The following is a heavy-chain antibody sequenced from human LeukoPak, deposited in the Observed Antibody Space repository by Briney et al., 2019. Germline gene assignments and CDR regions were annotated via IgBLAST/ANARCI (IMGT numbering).Heavy chain of an antibody. CDR2: MFGGGST. J-gene: IGHJ1*01. D-gene: IGHD7-27*01. CDR1: GFTVSSHH. CDR3: ARDGSQRPTWD. V-gene: IGHV3-53*01. Sequence: GGSLRLSCAASGFTVSSHHMSWVRQAPGKGLEWVSVMFGGGSTYYADSVRGRFTISRDNSKNTVYLQMNSLRAEHTAVYYCARDGSQRPTWDWGQGTLVTVYS.